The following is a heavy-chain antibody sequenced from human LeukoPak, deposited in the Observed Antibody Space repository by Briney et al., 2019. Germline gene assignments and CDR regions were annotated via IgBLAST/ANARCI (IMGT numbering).Heavy chain of an antibody. CDR2: ISYDGSNK. CDR1: GFTFSSYA. CDR3: AREIVNYYYYGMDV. Sequence: GGSLRLSCAASGFTFSSYAMSWVRQAPGKGLEWVAVISYDGSNKYYADSVKGRFTISRDNSKNTLYLQMNSLRAEDTAVYYCAREIVNYYYYGMDVWGQGTTVTVSS. V-gene: IGHV3-30-3*01. J-gene: IGHJ6*02. D-gene: IGHD3-16*02.